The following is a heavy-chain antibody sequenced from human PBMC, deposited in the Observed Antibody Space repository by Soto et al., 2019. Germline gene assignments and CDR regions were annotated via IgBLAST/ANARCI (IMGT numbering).Heavy chain of an antibody. CDR1: GFTFRNYW. CDR2: INSDGSTI. D-gene: IGHD3-10*01. CDR3: ARDIMVRGVVYYSYYSGMDV. J-gene: IGHJ6*02. V-gene: IGHV3-74*01. Sequence: EVQLVESGGGLVQPGGSLRLSCAVSGFTFRNYWMHWVRQAPGKGLVWVSRINSDGSTISYADSVKGRFTISRDNAKNTLYLQMNSLRAEDTAVYYCARDIMVRGVVYYSYYSGMDVWGQGTTVTVSS.